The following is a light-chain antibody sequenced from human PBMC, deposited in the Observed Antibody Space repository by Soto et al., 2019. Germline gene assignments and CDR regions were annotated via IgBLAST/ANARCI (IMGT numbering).Light chain of an antibody. J-gene: IGLJ2*01. CDR1: SSNIGTNY. Sequence: QSVLTQPPSVSAAPGQKVSISCSGSSSNIGTNYVSWYQQIPGTAPKLLIYDNYKRPSGVPDRFSGSKSGTSATLGITGLQTGDEADFYCVVWDRSLSGKVFGGGTKLTVL. V-gene: IGLV1-51*01. CDR2: DNY. CDR3: VVWDRSLSGKV.